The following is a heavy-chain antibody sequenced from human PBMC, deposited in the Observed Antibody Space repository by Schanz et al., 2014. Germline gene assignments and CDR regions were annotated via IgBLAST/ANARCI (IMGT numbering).Heavy chain of an antibody. D-gene: IGHD5-12*01. Sequence: QVQLQESGPGLVKPSQTLSLTCSVSGGSISSGSSYWNWIRQPAGKGLEWIGRVYTSGSTNYNPAQKRRVTRSRETTNNQSPQKLNSGTAADTAGYYCARGGSVATIAPYTWCDPWGQGTLVTVSS. CDR2: VYTSGST. CDR1: GGSISSGSSY. J-gene: IGHJ5*02. V-gene: IGHV4-61*02. CDR3: ARGGSVATIAPYTWCDP.